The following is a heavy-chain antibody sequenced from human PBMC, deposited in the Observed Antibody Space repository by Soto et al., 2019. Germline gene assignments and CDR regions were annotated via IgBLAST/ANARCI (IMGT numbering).Heavy chain of an antibody. V-gene: IGHV4-31*03. Sequence: QVQLQESGPGLVKPSQTLSLTCTVSGGSISSGGYYWSWIRQHPGKGLEWIGYIYYSGSTYYNPSLNSRVTISVDTSKNQFSLKLSSVTAADTAVYYCARFLSGDPVPYGMDVWGQGTTVTVSS. D-gene: IGHD4-17*01. J-gene: IGHJ6*02. CDR3: ARFLSGDPVPYGMDV. CDR2: IYYSGST. CDR1: GGSISSGGYY.